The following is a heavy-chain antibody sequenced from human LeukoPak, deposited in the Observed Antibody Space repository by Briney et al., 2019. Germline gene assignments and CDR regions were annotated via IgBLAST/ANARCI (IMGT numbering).Heavy chain of an antibody. Sequence: ASVKVFCKVSGYTLTELSMHWVRQAPGKGLEWMGGFDPEDGETIYAQKFQGRVTMTEDTSTDTAYMELSSLRSEDTAVYYCATFSSWYIRFDYWGQGTLVTVSS. V-gene: IGHV1-24*01. CDR3: ATFSSWYIRFDY. D-gene: IGHD6-13*01. CDR1: GYTLTELS. CDR2: FDPEDGET. J-gene: IGHJ4*02.